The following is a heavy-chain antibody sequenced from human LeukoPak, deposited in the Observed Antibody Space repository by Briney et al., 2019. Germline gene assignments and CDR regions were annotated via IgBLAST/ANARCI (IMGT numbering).Heavy chain of an antibody. CDR3: ARGSPYMDIVATIRGGATRRTSFDI. D-gene: IGHD5-12*01. J-gene: IGHJ3*02. Sequence: PSETLSLTCAVYGGSFSGYYWSWIRQPPGKGLEWIGEINHSGSTNYNPSLKSRVTISVDTSKNQFSLKLSSVTAADTAVYYCARGSPYMDIVATIRGGATRRTSFDIWGQGTMVTVSS. V-gene: IGHV4-34*01. CDR1: GGSFSGYY. CDR2: INHSGST.